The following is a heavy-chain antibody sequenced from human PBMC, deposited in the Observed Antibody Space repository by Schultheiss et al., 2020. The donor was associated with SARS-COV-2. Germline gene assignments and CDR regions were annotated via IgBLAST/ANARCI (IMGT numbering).Heavy chain of an antibody. CDR2: IYYSGST. Sequence: SQTLSLTCTVSGGSISSGGYYWSWIRQPPGKALEWIGYIYYSGSTNYNPSLKSRVTISVDTSKNQFSLKLSSVTAADTAVYYCAREVATVAFDIWGQGTMVTVSS. D-gene: IGHD5-12*01. CDR3: AREVATVAFDI. CDR1: GGSISSGGYY. J-gene: IGHJ3*02. V-gene: IGHV4-61*08.